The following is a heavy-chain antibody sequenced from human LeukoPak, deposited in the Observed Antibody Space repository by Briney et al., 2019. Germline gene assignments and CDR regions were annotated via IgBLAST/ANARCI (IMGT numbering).Heavy chain of an antibody. J-gene: IGHJ4*02. CDR1: GFTFSSYA. Sequence: QTGGSLRLSCAASGFTFSSYAVSRVRQAPGKGLEWLSAISGSGRSTYYADSVKGRFTISRDNSKNTLYLQMNSLRAEDTAVYYCAKSLGSVVVTANDYWGQGTLVTVSS. CDR3: AKSLGSVVVTANDY. D-gene: IGHD2-21*02. V-gene: IGHV3-23*01. CDR2: ISGSGRST.